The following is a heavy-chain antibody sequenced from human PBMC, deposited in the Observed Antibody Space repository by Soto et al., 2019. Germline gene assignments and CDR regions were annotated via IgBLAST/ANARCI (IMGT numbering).Heavy chain of an antibody. V-gene: IGHV3-74*01. CDR3: VRDPGPFISTWSYPFDS. J-gene: IGHJ4*02. CDR2: VNTAGSAT. CDR1: GFPFSRSF. D-gene: IGHD2-2*01. Sequence: EVQLVESGGALVRPGGSLRLSCAASGFPFSRSFMHWVRQAPGKGLVWVARVNTAGSATVYAGSVKGRFTIARDNVRNTVSLEMNDLRAEDTAVYFCVRDPGPFISTWSYPFDSWGQGTLVTVSS.